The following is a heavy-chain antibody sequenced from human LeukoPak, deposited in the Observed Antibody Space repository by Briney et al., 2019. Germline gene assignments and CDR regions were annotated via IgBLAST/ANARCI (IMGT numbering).Heavy chain of an antibody. CDR3: ARSRGATGSYYFGMDV. D-gene: IGHD1-26*01. CDR2: IYPGDSDT. V-gene: IGHV5-51*01. J-gene: IGHJ6*02. CDR1: GYSFTSYW. Sequence: GESLKISCKGSGYSFTSYWIGWVRQMPGKGLEWMGIIYPGDSDTRYSPSFQGQVTISADKSISTAYLQWSSLKASDTAMYYCARSRGATGSYYFGMDVWGQGTTVTVSS.